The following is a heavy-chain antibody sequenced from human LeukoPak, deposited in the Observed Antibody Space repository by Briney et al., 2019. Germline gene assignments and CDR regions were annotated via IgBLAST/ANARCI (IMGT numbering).Heavy chain of an antibody. CDR3: ARDARSPTYYDFWSGYLFDY. CDR2: ISSSGSTI. Sequence: PGGSLRLSCAASGFTFSDYYMSWLRQAPGKGLEWVSYISSSGSTIYYADSVKGRFTISRDNAKNSLYLQMNSLRAEDTAVYYCARDARSPTYYDFWSGYLFDYWGQGTLVTVSS. CDR1: GFTFSDYY. J-gene: IGHJ4*02. V-gene: IGHV3-11*01. D-gene: IGHD3-3*01.